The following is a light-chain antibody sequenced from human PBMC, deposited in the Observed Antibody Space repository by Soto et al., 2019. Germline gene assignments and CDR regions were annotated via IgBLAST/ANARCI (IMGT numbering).Light chain of an antibody. CDR1: QSGSGR. Sequence: VLTHSVDALSVTHGDWPPLSSRARQSGSGRVVWYQQKSGQAPSLLIYAASTRAAGVPARFSGSGSGTEFTLTISSLQSEDFAVYFCQQYAGWPNTFGQGTKVDIK. CDR3: QQYAGWPNT. V-gene: IGKV3-15*01. J-gene: IGKJ1*01. CDR2: AAS.